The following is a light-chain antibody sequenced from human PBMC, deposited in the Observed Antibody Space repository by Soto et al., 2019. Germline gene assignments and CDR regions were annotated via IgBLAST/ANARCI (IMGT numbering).Light chain of an antibody. CDR3: SSYTSSSTVV. V-gene: IGLV2-14*01. Sequence: QSALTQPASVSGSPGQSITISCTGTSSDVGGYNYVSWYQQHPGKAPKLMIYDVSNRLSGVSNRFSGSKSGNTASLTISGLQAEDVADYYCSSYTSSSTVVFGGGTNLTVL. J-gene: IGLJ2*01. CDR2: DVS. CDR1: SSDVGGYNY.